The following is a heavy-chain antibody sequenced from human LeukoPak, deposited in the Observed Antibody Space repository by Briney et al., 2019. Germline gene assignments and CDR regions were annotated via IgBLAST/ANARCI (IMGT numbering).Heavy chain of an antibody. J-gene: IGHJ5*02. D-gene: IGHD3-10*01. V-gene: IGHV1-2*02. CDR1: GYTFTGYY. CDR2: INPNSGGT. CDR3: ARASLWFGEPTNWFDP. Sequence: ASVKVSCKASGYTFTGYYMHWVRQAPGQGLEWMGWINPNSGGTNYAQKFQGRVTMTRDTSISTAYMELSRLRSDDTAVYYCARASLWFGEPTNWFDPWGQGTLVTVSS.